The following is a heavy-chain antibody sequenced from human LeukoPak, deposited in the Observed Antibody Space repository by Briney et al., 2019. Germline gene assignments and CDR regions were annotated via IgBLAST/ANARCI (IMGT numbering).Heavy chain of an antibody. J-gene: IGHJ4*02. V-gene: IGHV3-7*01. CDR2: VKQDGSEK. D-gene: IGHD1-7*01. Sequence: SGGSLRLSCVASGFTFSSYWMSWVRQAPGKGLEWVANVKQDGSEKYYVDSVKGRFTISRDNAKNSLYLQMSSLRAEDTAVYYCARIRQRGTKYYFDYWGQGTLVTVSS. CDR1: GFTFSSYW. CDR3: ARIRQRGTKYYFDY.